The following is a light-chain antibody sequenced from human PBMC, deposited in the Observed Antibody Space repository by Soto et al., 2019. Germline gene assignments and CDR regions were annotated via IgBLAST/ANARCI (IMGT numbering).Light chain of an antibody. CDR3: QQYDSSPRT. Sequence: VLTQYPGTLSLSPGERATLSCRASQSVSSYSLAWYQQKPGQAPRLVMYGTSNRATGIPDRFSGSGSGTDFTLTISRLEPEDFAVYYCQQYDSSPRTVGPGTQVDIK. CDR1: QSVSSYS. J-gene: IGKJ1*01. CDR2: GTS. V-gene: IGKV3-20*01.